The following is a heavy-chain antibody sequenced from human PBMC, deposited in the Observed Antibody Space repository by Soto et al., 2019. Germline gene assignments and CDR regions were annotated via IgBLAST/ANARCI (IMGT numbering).Heavy chain of an antibody. Sequence: QITLKESGPALVKPTQTLTLTCSFSGLSFSTVGVAVGWIRQPPGKALEWLAMVYWNEDRRYSSSLKNRLTITKDTSKNQVVLTMTNMDPVDTGTYYCAHRRGGGSDCTYNRFDPWGQGTRVTVSS. J-gene: IGHJ5*02. CDR2: VYWNEDR. CDR3: AHRRGGGSDCTYNRFDP. D-gene: IGHD2-21*02. V-gene: IGHV2-5*01. CDR1: GLSFSTVGVA.